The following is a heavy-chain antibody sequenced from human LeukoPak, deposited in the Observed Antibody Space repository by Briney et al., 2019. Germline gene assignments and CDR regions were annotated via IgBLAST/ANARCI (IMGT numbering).Heavy chain of an antibody. D-gene: IGHD4-11*01. J-gene: IGHJ6*02. V-gene: IGHV4-34*01. CDR3: ARISTTRSYYYYYGMDV. Sequence: SETLSLTCAVYGGSFSGYYWSWIRQPPGKGLEWIGGINHSGSTNYNPSLKSRVTISVDTSKNQFSLKLSSVTAADTAVYYCARISTTRSYYYYYGMDVWGQGTTVTVSS. CDR1: GGSFSGYY. CDR2: INHSGST.